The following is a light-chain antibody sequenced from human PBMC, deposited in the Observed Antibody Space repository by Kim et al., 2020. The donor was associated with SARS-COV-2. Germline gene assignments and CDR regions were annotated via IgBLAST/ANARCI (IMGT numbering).Light chain of an antibody. CDR3: QQYDTSPSCT. CDR1: QSVSDNY. Sequence: EIVLTQSPGTLSLSPGERATLSCRASQSVSDNYLAWYQQKPGQAPRLLIYGASNRATGIPDRFSGSGSGTDFTLTISRLESEDFAVYYCQQYDTSPSCTFGQGTKLAI. V-gene: IGKV3-20*01. CDR2: GAS. J-gene: IGKJ2*02.